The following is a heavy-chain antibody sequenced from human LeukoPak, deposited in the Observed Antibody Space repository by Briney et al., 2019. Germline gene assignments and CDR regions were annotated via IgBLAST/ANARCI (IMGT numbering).Heavy chain of an antibody. Sequence: GESLKISCKGSGYSFTTYWIGWVRQVPGKGLEWMGIIYPGDSDARYSPSFQGQVTISADKSISTAHLQWSSLKASDTALYYCARQGGSFLSNFDYWGQGTLVTVSS. CDR3: ARQGGSFLSNFDY. J-gene: IGHJ4*02. CDR1: GYSFTTYW. D-gene: IGHD1-26*01. V-gene: IGHV5-51*01. CDR2: IYPGDSDA.